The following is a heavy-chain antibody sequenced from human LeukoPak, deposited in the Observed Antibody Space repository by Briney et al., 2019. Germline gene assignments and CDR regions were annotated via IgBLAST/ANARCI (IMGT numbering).Heavy chain of an antibody. CDR1: GFTFSTYT. J-gene: IGHJ4*02. D-gene: IGHD6-13*01. CDR3: VRGDSRDY. CDR2: IPASGTYS. Sequence: GGSLRLSCAASGFTFSTYTMNWVRQAPGKGQEWVSSIPASGTYSHHADSVKGRFTISRDNAKNSLYLDMDNLRAEDTAVYYCVRGDSRDYWGQGTLVTVSS. V-gene: IGHV3-21*01.